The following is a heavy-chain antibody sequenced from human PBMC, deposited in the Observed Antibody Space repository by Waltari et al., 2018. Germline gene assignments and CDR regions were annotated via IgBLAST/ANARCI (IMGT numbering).Heavy chain of an antibody. V-gene: IGHV5-51*01. CDR3: ARHRGDGYDRGEFWFDP. CDR1: GYRFTHYW. Sequence: EVQLVQSGAEVKKPGESLTISCKGSGYRFTHYWIVWVLQMPGKGLEWRGIIYPGDSDTRYSPSFQGQVTSSADKSISTAYRQWSSLKASDTAMYYCARHRGDGYDRGEFWFDPWGQGTLVTVSS. CDR2: IYPGDSDT. D-gene: IGHD5-12*01. J-gene: IGHJ5*02.